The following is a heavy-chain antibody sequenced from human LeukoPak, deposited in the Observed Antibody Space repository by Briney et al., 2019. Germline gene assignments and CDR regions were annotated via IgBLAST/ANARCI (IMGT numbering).Heavy chain of an antibody. V-gene: IGHV1-18*01. Sequence: ASVKVSCKATGYTFTSYGINWVRPAPGQGLDWMGWISAYNGNTNYAQKLQGRVTMTTDTSTSTDYMELRSLRSDDTAGYYCARDRPREVRPVDYWGQGTLVTVSS. D-gene: IGHD6-6*01. J-gene: IGHJ4*02. CDR3: ARDRPREVRPVDY. CDR2: ISAYNGNT. CDR1: GYTFTSYG.